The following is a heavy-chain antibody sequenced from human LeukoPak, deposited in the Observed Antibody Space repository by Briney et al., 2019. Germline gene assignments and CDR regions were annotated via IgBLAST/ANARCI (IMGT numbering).Heavy chain of an antibody. V-gene: IGHV5-51*01. CDR1: GYSFTSYW. CDR3: ARYFHYDSSGYYFDY. J-gene: IGHJ4*02. Sequence: GESLKISCKGSGYSFTSYWIGWVRQMLGKGLEWMGIIYPGDSDTRYSPSFQGQVTISADKSISTAYLQWSSLKASDTAMYYCARYFHYDSSGYYFDYWGQGTLVTVSS. CDR2: IYPGDSDT. D-gene: IGHD3-22*01.